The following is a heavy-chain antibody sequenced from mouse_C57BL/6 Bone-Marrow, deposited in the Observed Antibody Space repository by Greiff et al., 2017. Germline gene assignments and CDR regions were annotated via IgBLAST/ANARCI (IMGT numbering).Heavy chain of an antibody. J-gene: IGHJ3*01. V-gene: IGHV1-55*01. CDR1: GYTFTSYW. D-gene: IGHD2-5*01. CDR3: ARAGYYSIFAY. CDR2: IYPGSGST. Sequence: VQLQQSGAELVKPGASVKMSCKASGYTFTSYWITWVKQRPGQGLEWIGDIYPGSGSTNYNEKFKSKATLTVDTSSSTAYMQLISLTSEDSAVYYCARAGYYSIFAYWGQGTLVTVSA.